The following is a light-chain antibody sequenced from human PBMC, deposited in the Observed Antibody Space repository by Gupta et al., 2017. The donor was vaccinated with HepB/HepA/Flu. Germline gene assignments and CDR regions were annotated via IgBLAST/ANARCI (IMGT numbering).Light chain of an antibody. CDR2: ASS. CDR3: KQRYSNWSDRAPGRT. CDR1: QNIMTF. J-gene: IGKJ1*01. V-gene: IGKV1-39*01. Sequence: DIQMTQSPSSLSASVGDRVTITCRASQNIMTFLNWYQQKPGEAPKLRSYASSTLHRGVPSRFSGSGYGKEVNXTGXSLQPEXWTIYSCKQRYSNWSDRAPGRTFGXGTKVEIK.